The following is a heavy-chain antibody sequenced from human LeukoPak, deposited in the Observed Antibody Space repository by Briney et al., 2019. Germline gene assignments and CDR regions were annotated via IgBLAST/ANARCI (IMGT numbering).Heavy chain of an antibody. V-gene: IGHV3-30*02. J-gene: IGHJ4*02. CDR1: GFTFSTYG. Sequence: GGSLRLSCAASGFTFSTYGIHWVRQAPGKGLDWVAFIRYDGSNKYYADSVKGRFTISRDNSKNTLYLQMNSLRAEDTAVYYCAKDNYDYGDYDGGDYWGQGTLVTVSS. CDR2: IRYDGSNK. D-gene: IGHD4-17*01. CDR3: AKDNYDYGDYDGGDY.